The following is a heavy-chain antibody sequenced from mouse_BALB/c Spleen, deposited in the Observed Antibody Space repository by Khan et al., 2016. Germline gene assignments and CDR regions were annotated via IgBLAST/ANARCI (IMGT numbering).Heavy chain of an antibody. CDR3: ERYRYYDGSSRYFDV. CDR2: INTYSGES. J-gene: IGHJ1*01. D-gene: IGHD1-1*01. Sequence: QIQLVQSGPELKKPGKTVKISCKASGYTFTNYGMNWVKQAPGKGLKWMGWINTYSGESTYADDFKGRFAFSLETSANTAYLQINNLKNEDTATYCCERYRYYDGSSRYFDVWGAGTTVTVSS. CDR1: GYTFTNYG. V-gene: IGHV9-3-1*01.